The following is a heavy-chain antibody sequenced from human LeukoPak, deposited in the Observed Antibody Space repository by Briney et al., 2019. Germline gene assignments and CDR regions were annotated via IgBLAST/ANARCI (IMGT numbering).Heavy chain of an antibody. V-gene: IGHV3-11*04. CDR1: GFTFSDYY. Sequence: PGGSLRLSCAASGFTFSDYYMSWIRQAPGKGLEWVSYISSSGTTIYYADSVKGRFTISRDNAKNSLYLQMNSLRAEDTAVYYCVRDSCYSDAFDIWGQGTMVTVSS. CDR3: VRDSCYSDAFDI. D-gene: IGHD2-15*01. J-gene: IGHJ3*02. CDR2: ISSSGTTI.